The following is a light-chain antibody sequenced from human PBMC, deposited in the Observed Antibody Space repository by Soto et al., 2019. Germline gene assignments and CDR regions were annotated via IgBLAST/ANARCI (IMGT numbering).Light chain of an antibody. J-gene: IGLJ1*01. V-gene: IGLV2-23*01. Sequence: QSALTQPASVSGSPGQSITIFCTGTSSDVGNYNLVSWYQHHPGEAPQLIVFGDNKRPSGVSNRFSGSKSGNTASLTISGLQAEDEADYYCCSYAGGNTYVFGTGTKVTVL. CDR1: SSDVGNYNL. CDR3: CSYAGGNTYV. CDR2: GDN.